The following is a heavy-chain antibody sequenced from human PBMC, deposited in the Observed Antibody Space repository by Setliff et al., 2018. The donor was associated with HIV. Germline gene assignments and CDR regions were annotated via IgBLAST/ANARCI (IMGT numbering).Heavy chain of an antibody. V-gene: IGHV4-59*01. J-gene: IGHJ1*01. Sequence: SETLSLTCTVSGASISTYYWSWIRQPPGKGLEWIGYIFYSGSSNYNPSLKSRVTMSVDTSKNQFSLKLSSVTAADTAVYYCARDMHANINAQDVWGQGTLVTVSS. CDR2: IFYSGSS. CDR1: GASISTYY. D-gene: IGHD2-8*01. CDR3: ARDMHANINAQDV.